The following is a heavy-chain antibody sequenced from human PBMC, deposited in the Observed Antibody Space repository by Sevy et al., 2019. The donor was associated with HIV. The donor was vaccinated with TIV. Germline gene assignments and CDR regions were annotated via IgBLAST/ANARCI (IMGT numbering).Heavy chain of an antibody. CDR1: GFTFSSYS. CDR2: ISSSSSYI. V-gene: IGHV3-21*01. J-gene: IGHJ6*02. CDR3: ARDPSRSKTPYGMDV. Sequence: GGSLRLSCAASGFTFSSYSMNWVRQAPGKGLEWVSSISSSSSYIYYADSVKGRFTISRDNAKNSLYLQMNSLRAEDTAVYYCARDPSRSKTPYGMDVWGQGTTVTVSS.